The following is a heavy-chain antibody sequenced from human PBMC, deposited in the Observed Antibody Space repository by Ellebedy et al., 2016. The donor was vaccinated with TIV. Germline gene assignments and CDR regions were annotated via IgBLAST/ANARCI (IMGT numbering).Heavy chain of an antibody. Sequence: GESLKISCAASGFTFSDFGMPWVRQAPGKGLEWVAVIWCDGIKIYHADSVKVRFRISRDNSKNTLSLQMNSLRADDTAVYDCAKVGAVGGTTDAFDIWGKGTLVTVSS. J-gene: IGHJ3*02. CDR3: AKVGAVGGTTDAFDI. V-gene: IGHV3-33*06. D-gene: IGHD1-14*01. CDR1: GFTFSDFG. CDR2: IWCDGIKI.